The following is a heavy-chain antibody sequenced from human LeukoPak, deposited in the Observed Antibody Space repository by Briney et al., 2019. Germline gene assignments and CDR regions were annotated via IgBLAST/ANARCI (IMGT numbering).Heavy chain of an antibody. V-gene: IGHV3-9*01. J-gene: IGHJ3*02. CDR3: ATYDYVWGSYPNDAFDI. Sequence: GGSLRLSCAASGFTFDDYAMHWVRQAPGKGLEWVSGISWNSGSIGYADSVKGRFTISRDNAKNSLYLQMNSLRAEDTALYYCATYDYVWGSYPNDAFDIWGQGTMVTVSS. D-gene: IGHD3-16*02. CDR1: GFTFDDYA. CDR2: ISWNSGSI.